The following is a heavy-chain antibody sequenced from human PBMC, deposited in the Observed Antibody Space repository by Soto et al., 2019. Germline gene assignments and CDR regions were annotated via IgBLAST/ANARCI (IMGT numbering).Heavy chain of an antibody. Sequence: SETLSLTCTVSGGSISSGGYYWSWIRQHPGKGLEWIGYIYYSGSTYYNPSLKSRVTISVDTSKNQFSLKLSSVTAADTAVYYCARHRGIEYSSSPDYYYYGMGVWGQGTTVTVSS. D-gene: IGHD6-6*01. J-gene: IGHJ6*02. V-gene: IGHV4-39*01. CDR1: GGSISSGGYY. CDR2: IYYSGST. CDR3: ARHRGIEYSSSPDYYYYGMGV.